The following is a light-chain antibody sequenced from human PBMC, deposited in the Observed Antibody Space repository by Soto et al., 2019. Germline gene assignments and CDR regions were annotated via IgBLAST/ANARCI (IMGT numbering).Light chain of an antibody. Sequence: EIVLTQSPGTLSLSPGERATLSCRASQSVSSSYLAWYQQKPGQAPRLLIYDASTRAPGIPARFSGRGSGADFTLTISSLEPEDFAVYYCQQRSDSITFGQGTRLEI. CDR3: QQRSDSIT. CDR2: DAS. V-gene: IGKV3D-20*02. J-gene: IGKJ5*01. CDR1: QSVSSSY.